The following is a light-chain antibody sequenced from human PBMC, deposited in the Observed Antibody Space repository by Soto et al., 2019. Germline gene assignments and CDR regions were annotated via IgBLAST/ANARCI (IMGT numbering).Light chain of an antibody. CDR1: SSDVGGYNY. V-gene: IGLV2-14*01. CDR3: SSYTSSTTLVV. Sequence: QSALTQPASVSGSPGHSITISCTGTSSDVGGYNYVSWYQQHPGKAPKLMIYDVSNRPSGVSNRFSGSKSGNTASLTNSGLQAEDEADYYCSSYTSSTTLVVFGGGTKLTVL. J-gene: IGLJ3*02. CDR2: DVS.